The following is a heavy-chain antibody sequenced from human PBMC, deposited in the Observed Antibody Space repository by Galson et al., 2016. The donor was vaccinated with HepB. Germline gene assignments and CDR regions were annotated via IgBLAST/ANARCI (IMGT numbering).Heavy chain of an antibody. CDR3: GRGSKYGFDM. CDR1: AFTFSACP. Sequence: SLRLSCAASAFTFSACPMHWVRHAPGKGLVWISRIFTNGSGTLYADSVKGRFTISRDNAKNTLFLQMNSLRADDTAVYYCGRGSKYGFDMWGQGTMVTVSS. CDR2: IFTNGSGT. J-gene: IGHJ3*02. V-gene: IGHV3-74*01.